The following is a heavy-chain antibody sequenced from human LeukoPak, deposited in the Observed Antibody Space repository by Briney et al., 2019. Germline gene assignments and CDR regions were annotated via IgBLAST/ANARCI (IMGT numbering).Heavy chain of an antibody. J-gene: IGHJ3*02. D-gene: IGHD4-17*01. CDR1: GGSISSGSYY. V-gene: IGHV4-61*02. CDR2: ISTSGST. CDR3: ATDDYGDYNRAFDI. Sequence: PSQTLSLTCTVSGGSISSGSYYWSWIRQPAGKGLEWIGRISTSGSTINNPSLKSRVTISADTSKNQFSLTLSSVTAADTAVYYCATDDYGDYNRAFDIWGQGTMVTVSS.